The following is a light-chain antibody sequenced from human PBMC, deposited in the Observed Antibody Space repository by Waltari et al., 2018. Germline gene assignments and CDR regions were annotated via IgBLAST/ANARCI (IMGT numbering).Light chain of an antibody. CDR2: DAS. CDR1: QSVGKY. V-gene: IGKV3-20*01. CDR3: QKYVSLPAT. Sequence: EIVLTQSPGILSLSPGERATLSCRASQSVGKYLAWYQQKPGQAPRLPICDASGRASGIPDRFSGSGSGTDFSLTISRLETEDFAVYYCQKYVSLPATFGQGTRVEVK. J-gene: IGKJ1*01.